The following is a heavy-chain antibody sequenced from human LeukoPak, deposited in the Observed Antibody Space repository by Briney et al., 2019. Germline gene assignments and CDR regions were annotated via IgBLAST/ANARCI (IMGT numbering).Heavy chain of an antibody. CDR3: ATLQSSGYDYSDY. Sequence: SETLSLTCTVSGGSISSYYWSWIRQPPGKGLEWIGYIYYSGSTDYNSSLKSRVTMSVDTSRNQFSLNLRSVTAADTAVYYCATLQSSGYDYSDYWGQGILVTVSS. V-gene: IGHV4-59*08. J-gene: IGHJ4*02. CDR2: IYYSGST. CDR1: GGSISSYY. D-gene: IGHD3-22*01.